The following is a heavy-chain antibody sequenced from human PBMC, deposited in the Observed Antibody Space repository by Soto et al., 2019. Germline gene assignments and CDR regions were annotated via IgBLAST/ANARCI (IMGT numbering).Heavy chain of an antibody. J-gene: IGHJ4*02. CDR1: GFTFSSYA. V-gene: IGHV3-23*01. Sequence: EVQLLESGGGLVQPGGSLRLSCAASGFTFSSYAMSWVRQAPGKGLEWVSAISGSGGSTYYADSVKGRFTISRDNSKNALYLQMNSLRAEDTAVYYCAKPHSRTMVRGVARQCDYWGQGTLVTVSS. CDR2: ISGSGGST. D-gene: IGHD3-10*01. CDR3: AKPHSRTMVRGVARQCDY.